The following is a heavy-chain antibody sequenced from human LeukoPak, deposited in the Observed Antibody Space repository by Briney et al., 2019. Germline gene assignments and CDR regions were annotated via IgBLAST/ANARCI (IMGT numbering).Heavy chain of an antibody. Sequence: PSETLPLTCTVSGGSINSYYWSWIRQPPGKGLEWIGYIAHSGSTYYSPSLKSRVTISVDRSKNQFSLKLSSVTAADTAVYYCARGSGSYYDNSGLDYWGQGTLVTVSS. CDR3: ARGSGSYYDNSGLDY. J-gene: IGHJ4*02. CDR2: IAHSGST. CDR1: GGSINSYY. V-gene: IGHV4-59*12. D-gene: IGHD3-22*01.